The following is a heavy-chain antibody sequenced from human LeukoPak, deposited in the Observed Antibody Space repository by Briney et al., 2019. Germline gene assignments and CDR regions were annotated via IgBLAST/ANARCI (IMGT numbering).Heavy chain of an antibody. Sequence: RASVKVSCKASGGTFSSYAISWVRQAPGQGLEWMGGIIPIFGTANYAQKFQGRVTITADESTSTAYMELSSLRSEDTAVYYCARGGDSLADAFDIWSQGTMVTVSS. D-gene: IGHD3-10*01. CDR3: ARGGDSLADAFDI. V-gene: IGHV1-69*13. CDR1: GGTFSSYA. CDR2: IIPIFGTA. J-gene: IGHJ3*02.